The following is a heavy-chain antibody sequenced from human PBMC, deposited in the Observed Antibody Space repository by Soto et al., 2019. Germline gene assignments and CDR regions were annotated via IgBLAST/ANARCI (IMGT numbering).Heavy chain of an antibody. V-gene: IGHV3-48*02. D-gene: IGHD6-19*01. CDR3: ARRQAVAGLNWFDP. CDR1: GFTVSSYS. CDR2: ISSSSSTI. Sequence: WGSLRLSCAASGFTVSSYSMNWVRQAPGKGLEWVSYISSSSSTIYYADSVKGRFTISRDNAKNSLYLQMNSLRDEDTAVSYCARRQAVAGLNWFDPWGQGTLVTVSS. J-gene: IGHJ5*02.